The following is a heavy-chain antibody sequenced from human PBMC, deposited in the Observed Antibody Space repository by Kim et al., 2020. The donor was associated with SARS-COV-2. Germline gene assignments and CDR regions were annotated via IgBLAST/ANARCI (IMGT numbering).Heavy chain of an antibody. CDR1: GYTFTSYD. CDR2: MNPNSGNT. Sequence: ASVKVSCKASGYTFTSYDINWVRQATGQGLEWMGWMNPNSGNTGYAQKFQGRVTMTRNTSISTAYMELSSLRSEDTAVYYCARVPRSSTRTYNWFDPWGQGTLVTVSS. J-gene: IGHJ5*02. D-gene: IGHD6-13*01. CDR3: ARVPRSSTRTYNWFDP. V-gene: IGHV1-8*01.